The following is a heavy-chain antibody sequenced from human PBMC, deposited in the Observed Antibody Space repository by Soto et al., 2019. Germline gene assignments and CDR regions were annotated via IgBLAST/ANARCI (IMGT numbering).Heavy chain of an antibody. V-gene: IGHV4-39*01. CDR1: GGSISSSSYY. Sequence: SETLSLTCTVSGGSISSSSYYWGWIRQPPGKGLEWIGSIYYSGSTYYNLSLKSRVTISVDTSKNQFSLKLSSVTAADTAVYYCARAVLPATAPFDYWGQGTLVTVSS. J-gene: IGHJ4*02. CDR3: ARAVLPATAPFDY. D-gene: IGHD2-2*01. CDR2: IYYSGST.